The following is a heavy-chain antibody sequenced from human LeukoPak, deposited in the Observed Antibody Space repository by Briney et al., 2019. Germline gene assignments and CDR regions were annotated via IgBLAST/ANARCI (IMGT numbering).Heavy chain of an antibody. Sequence: PGGSLRLSCAASGFAFSSYAIHWVRPAPGKGPEWVTFISYDGATKYYADSVKGRVTISRDNSKNTVYLQMNSLRVEDTAVYYCARDISTYYSFDYWGQGTQVTVSS. D-gene: IGHD2/OR15-2a*01. J-gene: IGHJ4*02. CDR2: ISYDGATK. CDR1: GFAFSSYA. CDR3: ARDISTYYSFDY. V-gene: IGHV3-30-3*01.